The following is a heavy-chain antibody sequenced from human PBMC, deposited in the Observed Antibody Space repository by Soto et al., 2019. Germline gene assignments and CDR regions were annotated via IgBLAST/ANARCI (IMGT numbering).Heavy chain of an antibody. J-gene: IGHJ4*02. V-gene: IGHV4-4*07. CDR1: GGSISSYY. Sequence: SETLSLTCTVSGGSISSYYWSWVREPAGKGLEWIGGIYTSGRTNYKPSLKSRVTMSVDTSKNQFSLKLSSVTAADTAVYYCARGYSRGRLVYWGQGTLVTVSS. D-gene: IGHD6-19*01. CDR2: IYTSGRT. CDR3: ARGYSRGRLVY.